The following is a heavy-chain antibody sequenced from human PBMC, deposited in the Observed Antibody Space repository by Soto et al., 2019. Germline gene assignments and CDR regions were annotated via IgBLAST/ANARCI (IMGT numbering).Heavy chain of an antibody. CDR3: TREGS. J-gene: IGHJ1*01. CDR2: IDGGSSAI. Sequence: XGALIVSCAAAGGICSDYSMNWVRQFPGKGLEWIAYIDGGSSAIHYTDSVKGRFTISRDNARNSLYLQMNSLRDEDTAVYYCTREGSWGRGTQVTVSS. CDR1: GGICSDYS. V-gene: IGHV3-48*02.